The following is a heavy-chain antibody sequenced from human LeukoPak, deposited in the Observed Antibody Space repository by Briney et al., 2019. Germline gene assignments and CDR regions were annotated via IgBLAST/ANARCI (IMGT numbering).Heavy chain of an antibody. J-gene: IGHJ4*02. CDR2: INSSSSAI. D-gene: IGHD6-6*01. CDR3: ARDGPRIAALGEHFDY. CDR1: GFTFSSYS. V-gene: IGHV3-48*02. Sequence: GGTLRLSCAASGFTFSSYSMNWVRQAPGKGLEWVSYINSSSSAIYYADSVKGRFTISRDNAKNSLYLQLNSLRDEDAAVYYCARDGPRIAALGEHFDYWGQGTLVTV.